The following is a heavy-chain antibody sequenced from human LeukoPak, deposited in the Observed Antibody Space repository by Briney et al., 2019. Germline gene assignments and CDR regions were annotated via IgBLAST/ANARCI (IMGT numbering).Heavy chain of an antibody. Sequence: PGGSLRLSCAASGFTFSSYSMNWVRQAPGKGLEWVSYISSSSSTIYYADSVKGRFTISRDNAKNTLYLQMNSLRAEDTAVYYCARDFSRPTYYDFWSGYYNGLDYWGQGTLVTVSS. CDR3: ARDFSRPTYYDFWSGYYNGLDY. CDR2: ISSSSSTI. D-gene: IGHD3-3*01. J-gene: IGHJ4*02. V-gene: IGHV3-48*04. CDR1: GFTFSSYS.